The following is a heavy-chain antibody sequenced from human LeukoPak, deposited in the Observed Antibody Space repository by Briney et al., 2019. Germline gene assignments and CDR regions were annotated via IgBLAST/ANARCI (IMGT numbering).Heavy chain of an antibody. V-gene: IGHV3-23*01. CDR2: ISGSGGST. J-gene: IGHJ4*02. Sequence: GGPLRLSCAASGFTFSSYAMSWVRQAPGKGLGWVSAISGSGGSTYYADSVKGRFTISRDNSKNTLYLQMNSLRAEDTAVYYCAKDSYDSSGYFYYWGQGTLVTVSS. D-gene: IGHD3-22*01. CDR3: AKDSYDSSGYFYY. CDR1: GFTFSSYA.